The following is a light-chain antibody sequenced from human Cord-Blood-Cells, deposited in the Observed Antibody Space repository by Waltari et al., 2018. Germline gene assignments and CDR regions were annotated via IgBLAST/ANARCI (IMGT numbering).Light chain of an antibody. CDR2: AAS. J-gene: IGKJ1*01. CDR3: QQLNSYPRT. CDR1: PGISSY. Sequence: DIQLTQSPSFLSASVGDRVNITCQASPGISSYLAWYKQNPGEAPNRLIYAASALQSGVPSRFSGSGSGTEFTLTISSLQPEDFATYYCQQLNSYPRTFGQGTKVEIK. V-gene: IGKV1-9*01.